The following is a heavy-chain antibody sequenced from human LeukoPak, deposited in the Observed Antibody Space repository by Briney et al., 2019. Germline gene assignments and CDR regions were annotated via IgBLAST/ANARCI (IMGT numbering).Heavy chain of an antibody. Sequence: GGSLRLSCVASGLSSGSYWMDWVRQAPGEGLEWVANIRKDGGDIHYVDSVKGRFTISRDNAKNSVYLQMHSLRAEDTAMYYCARDAFGDFSYWGQGILVTVSS. J-gene: IGHJ4*02. D-gene: IGHD3-10*01. CDR2: IRKDGGDI. V-gene: IGHV3-7*01. CDR1: GLSSGSYW. CDR3: ARDAFGDFSY.